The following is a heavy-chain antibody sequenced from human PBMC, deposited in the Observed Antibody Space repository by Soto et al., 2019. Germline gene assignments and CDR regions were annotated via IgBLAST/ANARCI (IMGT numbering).Heavy chain of an antibody. CDR2: INPNSGGT. Sequence: EAPVKVSCKASGYPFTVYYMHWAPQAPGQGLEWMGWINPNSGGTNYAQKFQGWVTMTRDTSISTAYMELSRMRSDDTAVYYCARDLWEGGNFHGHYYFYGMDVWGRGTTVT. V-gene: IGHV1-2*04. D-gene: IGHD2-21*02. J-gene: IGHJ6*02. CDR3: ARDLWEGGNFHGHYYFYGMDV. CDR1: GYPFTVYY.